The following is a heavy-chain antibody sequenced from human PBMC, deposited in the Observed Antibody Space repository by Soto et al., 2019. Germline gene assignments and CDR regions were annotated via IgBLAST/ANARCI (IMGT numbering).Heavy chain of an antibody. D-gene: IGHD2-2*01. CDR2: ISSSSCYI. CDR1: GFTFSNYT. V-gene: IGHV3-21*01. CDR3: ARDGDCSSNRCEKGFDY. Sequence: GGSLRLSCAASGFTFSNYTMNWVRQAPGKGLEWVSSISSSSCYIYYAGSVKGRFTISRDNAKSSLYLQMNSLRAEDTAVYYCARDGDCSSNRCEKGFDYWGQGTLVTVSS. J-gene: IGHJ4*02.